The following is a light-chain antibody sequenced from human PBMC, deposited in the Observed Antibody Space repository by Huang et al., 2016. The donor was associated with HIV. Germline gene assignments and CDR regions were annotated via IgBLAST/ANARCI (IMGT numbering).Light chain of an antibody. V-gene: IGKV1-5*01. CDR3: QQYHSYPGT. Sequence: DIQMTQSPSTLSASVGDRVTITCRASQSIDSYLAWYQQKPGKAPKLLIYDASSLDSGVPSRFSGIGSGTEFTLTISSLQPDNFATYYCQQYHSYPGTFGQGTKVEIK. J-gene: IGKJ1*01. CDR1: QSIDSY. CDR2: DAS.